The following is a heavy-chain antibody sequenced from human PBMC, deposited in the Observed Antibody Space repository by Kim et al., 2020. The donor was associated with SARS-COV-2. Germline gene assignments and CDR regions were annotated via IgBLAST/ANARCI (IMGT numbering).Heavy chain of an antibody. CDR1: GGTFRSYA. V-gene: IGHV1-69*13. CDR2: IIPTVASG. CDR3: ATTHWAIEESGPRDHFDP. Sequence: SVKVSCKVSGGTFRSYAVSWIRQAPGQGLEWVGGIIPTVASGDYAQKFQGRVTITAVESTNTVYMELNSLRSDDTAIYYCATTHWAIEESGPRDHFDPWGQGTLVTVSS. D-gene: IGHD2-15*01. J-gene: IGHJ5*02.